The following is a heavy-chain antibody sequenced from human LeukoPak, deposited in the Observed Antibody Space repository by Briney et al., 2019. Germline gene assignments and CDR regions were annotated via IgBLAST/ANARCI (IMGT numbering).Heavy chain of an antibody. Sequence: AGGSLRLSCAASGFTFSSYAMSWVRQAPGKGLEWVSAISGSGGNTYYADSVKGRFTISRDNSKNTLYLQMNSLRAEDTAVYYCAKIMPNMITFGGVIGAVDYWGQGTLVTVSS. D-gene: IGHD3-16*02. J-gene: IGHJ4*02. CDR1: GFTFSSYA. CDR2: ISGSGGNT. V-gene: IGHV3-23*01. CDR3: AKIMPNMITFGGVIGAVDY.